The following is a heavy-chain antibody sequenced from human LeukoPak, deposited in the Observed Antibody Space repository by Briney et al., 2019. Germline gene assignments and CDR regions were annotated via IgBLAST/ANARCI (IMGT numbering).Heavy chain of an antibody. V-gene: IGHV4-59*01. J-gene: IGHJ5*02. D-gene: IGHD1/OR15-1a*01. CDR2: IYYSGST. Sequence: SETLSLTCTVSGGSISSYYWSWIRQPPGRGLEWIGYIYYSGSTNYNPFLKSRVTISVDTSKNQFSLKLSSVTAADTAIYYCAKNNGGARNHWFDPWGQGTLVTVSS. CDR1: GGSISSYY. CDR3: AKNNGGARNHWFDP.